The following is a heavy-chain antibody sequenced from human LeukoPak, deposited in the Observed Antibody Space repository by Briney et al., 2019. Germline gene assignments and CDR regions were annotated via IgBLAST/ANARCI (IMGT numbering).Heavy chain of an antibody. Sequence: GGSLRLSCAASGFTFSSYGMHWVRQAPGKGLEWVAFIRYDGSNKYYADSVKGRFTISRDSSKNTLYLQMNSLRAEDTAVYYCAKDQGVTVTTGYNYWGQGNLVTVSS. V-gene: IGHV3-30*02. D-gene: IGHD4-17*01. CDR1: GFTFSSYG. CDR3: AKDQGVTVTTGYNY. J-gene: IGHJ4*02. CDR2: IRYDGSNK.